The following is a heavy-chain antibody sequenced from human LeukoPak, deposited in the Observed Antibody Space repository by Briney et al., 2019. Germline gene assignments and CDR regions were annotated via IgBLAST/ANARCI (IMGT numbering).Heavy chain of an antibody. CDR2: ISSSGSTI. J-gene: IGHJ4*02. D-gene: IGHD3-9*01. Sequence: PGGSLRLSCAASGFTFSSYEMNWVRQAPGKGLEWVSYISSSGSTIYYADSVKGRFTISRDNAKNSLYLQMNSLRAEDTAVYYCARESYDILTGYSYYFDYWGQGTLVTVSS. CDR3: ARESYDILTGYSYYFDY. CDR1: GFTFSSYE. V-gene: IGHV3-48*03.